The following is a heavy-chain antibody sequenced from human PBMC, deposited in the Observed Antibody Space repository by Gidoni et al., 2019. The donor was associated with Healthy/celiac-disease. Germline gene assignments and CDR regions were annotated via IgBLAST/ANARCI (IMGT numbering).Heavy chain of an antibody. CDR3: ARWGYSYGYGYFDY. CDR1: GFTLSSYW. CDR2: IKQDGSEK. D-gene: IGHD5-18*01. J-gene: IGHJ4*02. Sequence: EVELVESGGGLVQPGGFLRLSCAASGFTLSSYWMSGVRQAPGKELEWGANIKQDGSEKYYVDAVKGRFTISRNNDKNSLYLQMNSLRAEDTAVYYCARWGYSYGYGYFDYWGQGTLVTVSS. V-gene: IGHV3-7*04.